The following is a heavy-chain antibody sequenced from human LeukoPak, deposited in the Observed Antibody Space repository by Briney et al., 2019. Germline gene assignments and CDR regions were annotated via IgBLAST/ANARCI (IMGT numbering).Heavy chain of an antibody. CDR3: ARGVRALEGSSWYNY. D-gene: IGHD6-13*01. V-gene: IGHV4-4*02. CDR1: GGSISSSNW. Sequence: PSGTLSLTCAVSGGSISSSNWWSWVRQPPGKGLEWIGSIYYSGSTYYNPSLKSRVTISVDTSRNRFSLKLSSVTAADTAVYYCARGVRALEGSSWYNYWGQGTLVTVSS. J-gene: IGHJ4*02. CDR2: IYYSGST.